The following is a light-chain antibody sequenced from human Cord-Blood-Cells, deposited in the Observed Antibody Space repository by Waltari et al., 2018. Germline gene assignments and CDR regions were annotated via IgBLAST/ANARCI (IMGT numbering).Light chain of an antibody. CDR3: CSYAGSSTWV. V-gene: IGLV2-23*01. Sequence: QSALTQPASVSGSPGQSITIPCTGTSRDVGSYNLVSWYQHHPGKAPKLMIYEGSKRPSGVSNRFSGSKSGNTASLTISGLQAEDEADYYCCSYAGSSTWVFGGGTKLTVL. CDR1: SRDVGSYNL. J-gene: IGLJ3*02. CDR2: EGS.